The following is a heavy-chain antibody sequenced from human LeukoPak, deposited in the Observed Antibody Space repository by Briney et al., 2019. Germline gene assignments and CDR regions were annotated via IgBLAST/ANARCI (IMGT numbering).Heavy chain of an antibody. CDR1: GFTFSSYA. CDR2: ISHNGDTK. D-gene: IGHD6-13*01. CDR3: ARDRHGYFDY. V-gene: IGHV3-48*04. Sequence: GGSLRLSCAASGFTFSSYAMSWVRQAPGKGLESISYISHNGDTKYYADSVKGRLSISRDNAKSSLYLEMNSLRVEDTAVYYCARDRHGYFDYWGQGTLVTVSS. J-gene: IGHJ4*02.